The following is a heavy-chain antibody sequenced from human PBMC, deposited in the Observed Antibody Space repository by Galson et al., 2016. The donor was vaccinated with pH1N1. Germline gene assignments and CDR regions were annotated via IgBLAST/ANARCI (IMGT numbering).Heavy chain of an antibody. V-gene: IGHV1-69*13. J-gene: IGHJ2*01. CDR2: IIPILNIT. CDR3: AREDYYDTDLSDWYFDL. Sequence: SVKVSCKASGGTFGSYGINWVRRAPGQGLEWMGGIIPILNITKYAQNFQGRVTITADESTTTAYMELSSLRSEDTAVYYCAREDYYDTDLSDWYFDLWGRGTLVTVSS. D-gene: IGHD3-22*01. CDR1: GGTFGSYG.